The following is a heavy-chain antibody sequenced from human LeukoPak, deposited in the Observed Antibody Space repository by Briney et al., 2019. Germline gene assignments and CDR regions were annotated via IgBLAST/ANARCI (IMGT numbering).Heavy chain of an antibody. Sequence: GGSLLLSCAASGFSFSSYAMHWVRQAPGKGLEYVSAISSNGGSTYYANSVKGRFTISRDNSKNTLYLQMGSLRAEDMAVYYCARAHYDFWSGYVDYWGQGTLVTVSS. CDR2: ISSNGGST. D-gene: IGHD3-3*01. CDR3: ARAHYDFWSGYVDY. J-gene: IGHJ4*02. CDR1: GFSFSSYA. V-gene: IGHV3-64*01.